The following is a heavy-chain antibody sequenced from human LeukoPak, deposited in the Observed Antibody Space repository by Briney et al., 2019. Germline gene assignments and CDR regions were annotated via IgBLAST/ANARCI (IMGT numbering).Heavy chain of an antibody. D-gene: IGHD2-2*01. Sequence: GGSLRLSCAASGFTFSSLVMHWVRQAPGKGLDRVALIAYDGSNKYYADSVKGRFTISRDNSKNSLYLQMNTLRAEDTALYYCAKSLSSTTFDDAFYIWAQGTMVTVSS. CDR3: AKSLSSTTFDDAFYI. J-gene: IGHJ3*02. V-gene: IGHV3-30*18. CDR1: GFTFSSLV. CDR2: IAYDGSNK.